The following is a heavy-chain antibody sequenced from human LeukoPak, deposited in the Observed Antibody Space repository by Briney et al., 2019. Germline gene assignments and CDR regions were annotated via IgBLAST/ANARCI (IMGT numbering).Heavy chain of an antibody. V-gene: IGHV3-74*01. CDR2: INSDGRST. J-gene: IGHJ3*02. CDR3: VRERAVSPAPPGAFEM. CDR1: GFTSSNYW. Sequence: GGSPRHSCAASGFTSSNYWMHWVRQAPGRGLVWVSRINSDGRSTKYADSVKGRFAISRDKAKNTLYLQMNSLRAEDTAVYYCVRERAVSPAPPGAFEMWGEGTMFTVAS.